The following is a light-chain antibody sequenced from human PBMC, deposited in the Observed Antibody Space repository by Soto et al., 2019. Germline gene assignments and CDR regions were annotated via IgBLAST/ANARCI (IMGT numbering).Light chain of an antibody. V-gene: IGLV2-14*03. CDR1: RSVVGGFNF. CDR3: SSYTTSSTRV. Sequence: QSVLTHPASVSGSPGQSITISCTGGRSVVGGFNFVSWYQQHPGKAPKLMIYDVASRPSGVSNRFSGSKSANTASLTISGLQTEDEADYYCSSYTTSSTRVFGTGTKVTVL. J-gene: IGLJ1*01. CDR2: DVA.